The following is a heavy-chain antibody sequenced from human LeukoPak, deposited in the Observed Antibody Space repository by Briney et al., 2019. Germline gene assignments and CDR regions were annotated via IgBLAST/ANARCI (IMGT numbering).Heavy chain of an antibody. D-gene: IGHD6-19*01. CDR2: MSNDGDDK. J-gene: IGHJ4*02. CDR1: GFTFSSYG. V-gene: IGHV3-30*18. CDR3: ANAAGTWLAHPDH. Sequence: PGRSLRLSCAASGFTFSSYGMHWVRQAPGKGLEWVAIMSNDGDDKNYSDSVKGRFTISRDNSKNTLYLQMSSLRGEDTAVYYCANAAGTWLAHPDHWGQGTLVIVSS.